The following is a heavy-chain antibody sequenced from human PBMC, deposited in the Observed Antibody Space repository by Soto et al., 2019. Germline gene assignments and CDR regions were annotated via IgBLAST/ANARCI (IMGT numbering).Heavy chain of an antibody. CDR1: GDSVSSNSAA. J-gene: IGHJ6*02. CDR3: ARGSRYSYGPKNYYYYGMDV. D-gene: IGHD5-18*01. CDR2: TYYRSKWYN. Sequence: QVQLQQSGPGLVKPSQTLSLTCAISGDSVSSNSAAWNWIRQSPSRGLEWLGRTYYRSKWYNDYAVSVKSRITINPDTSKNQFSLQLNSVTPEDTAVYYCARGSRYSYGPKNYYYYGMDVWGQGTTVTVSS. V-gene: IGHV6-1*01.